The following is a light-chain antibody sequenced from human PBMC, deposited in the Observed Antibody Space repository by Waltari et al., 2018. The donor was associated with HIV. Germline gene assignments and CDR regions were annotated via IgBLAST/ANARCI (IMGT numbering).Light chain of an antibody. V-gene: IGLV2-14*01. CDR3: SSYTSSSTVV. J-gene: IGLJ2*01. Sequence: QSALTQPASVSGSPGQSITLPCPGTSSDVGGYNYVPWSQQHPGKAPKLMIYEVSNRPSGVSNRFSGSKSGNTASLTISGLQAEDEADYYCSSYTSSSTVVFGGGTKLTVL. CDR1: SSDVGGYNY. CDR2: EVS.